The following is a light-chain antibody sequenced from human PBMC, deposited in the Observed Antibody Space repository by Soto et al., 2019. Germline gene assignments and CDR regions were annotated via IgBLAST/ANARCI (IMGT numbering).Light chain of an antibody. J-gene: IGLJ2*01. CDR1: NSNMGRNY. CDR3: AVWDNSLNGVA. Sequence: QSVLTQTPSASGTPGQRITISCSGSNSNMGRNYIYWYQQVPGTAPKLLMYRNDVRPSGVPDRFTGSKSGTSASLAISGLRSEDEADYYCAVWDNSLNGVAFGGGTKLTVL. V-gene: IGLV1-47*01. CDR2: RND.